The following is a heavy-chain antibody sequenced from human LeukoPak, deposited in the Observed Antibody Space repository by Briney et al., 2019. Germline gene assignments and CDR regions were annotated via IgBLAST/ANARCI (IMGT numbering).Heavy chain of an antibody. V-gene: IGHV1-8*01. D-gene: IGHD3-3*01. Sequence: ASVKVSCKASGYTFTSYDINWVRQATGQGLEWMGWMNPNSGNTGYAQKFQGRVTMTRNTSISTAYMELSSLRSEDTAVYYWAGVFGVVINNWFDPWGQGTLVTVSS. CDR2: MNPNSGNT. CDR1: GYTFTSYD. CDR3: AGVFGVVINNWFDP. J-gene: IGHJ5*02.